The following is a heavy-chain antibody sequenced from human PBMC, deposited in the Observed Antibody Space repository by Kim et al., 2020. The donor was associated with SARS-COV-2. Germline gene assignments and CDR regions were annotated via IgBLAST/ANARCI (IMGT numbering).Heavy chain of an antibody. Sequence: GGSLRLSCAASGFTFDDYAMHWVRQAPGKGLEWVAGISWDGGSIDYADSVKGRFTISRDKAKNSLYLQMNRLRAEDTALYYCAKDFDGWGSYLSNWFDPWGQGTLVTVSS. CDR2: ISWDGGSI. CDR3: AKDFDGWGSYLSNWFDP. V-gene: IGHV3-9*01. D-gene: IGHD3-16*01. CDR1: GFTFDDYA. J-gene: IGHJ5*02.